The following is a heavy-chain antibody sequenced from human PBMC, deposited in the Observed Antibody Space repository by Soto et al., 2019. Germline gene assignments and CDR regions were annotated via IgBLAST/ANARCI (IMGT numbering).Heavy chain of an antibody. V-gene: IGHV1-2*02. Sequence: HEHLVQSGAEVKRPGASLKVSCKASGYSFTGYYIHWVRQDPGQGLEWMGWINPDSGATNYAQNFQGRVTLTIDTSISTASMDLTSLTSDDTAVYYCARGDYGTGGYPFPYFDYWGQGTLVIVSS. CDR3: ARGDYGTGGYPFPYFDY. CDR2: INPDSGAT. D-gene: IGHD2-8*02. CDR1: GYSFTGYY. J-gene: IGHJ4*02.